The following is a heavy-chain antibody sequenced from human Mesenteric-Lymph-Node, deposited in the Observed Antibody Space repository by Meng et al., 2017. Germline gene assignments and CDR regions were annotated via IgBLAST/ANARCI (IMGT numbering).Heavy chain of an antibody. Sequence: QVQPPQSGPGLGKPSQTLSLTGAISGDSVSSNSGGWNWIRQSPSRGLEWLGRTYYNSKWYNDYATSLKSRMIINPDTSKNQFSLQLNSVTPEDTAVYYCARGWAATGFDYWGQGSLVTVSS. V-gene: IGHV6-1*01. CDR3: ARGWAATGFDY. D-gene: IGHD6-13*01. CDR2: TYYNSKWYN. J-gene: IGHJ4*02. CDR1: GDSVSSNSGG.